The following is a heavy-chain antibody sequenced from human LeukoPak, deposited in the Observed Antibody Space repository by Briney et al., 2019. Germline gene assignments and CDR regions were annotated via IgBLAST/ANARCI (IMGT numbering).Heavy chain of an antibody. J-gene: IGHJ6*03. V-gene: IGHV3-21*01. CDR2: ISSSSSYI. Sequence: EGSLRLSCAASGFTFSSYSMNWVRQAPGKGLEWVSSISSSSSYIYYADSVKGRFTISRDNAKNSLYLQMNSLRAEDTAVYYCVGRYCSSTSCFYYYYYMDVWGKGSTVTVSS. CDR3: VGRYCSSTSCFYYYYYMDV. D-gene: IGHD2-2*01. CDR1: GFTFSSYS.